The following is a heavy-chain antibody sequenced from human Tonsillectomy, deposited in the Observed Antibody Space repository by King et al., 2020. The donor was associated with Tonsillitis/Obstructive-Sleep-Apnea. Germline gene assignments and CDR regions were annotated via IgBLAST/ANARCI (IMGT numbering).Heavy chain of an antibody. Sequence: TLKESGPTLVKPTQTLTLTCSFSGFSLTTTGVGVGWIRQPPGKALEWLAVIYWDDDKRYSPFLKNRLTITKGTSENQVVLTMTNMDPVDTATYFCPHSRPTREIRYNWFTPWGQGTLVTVSS. CDR2: IYWDDDK. CDR1: GFSLTTTGVG. V-gene: IGHV2-5*02. J-gene: IGHJ5*02. D-gene: IGHD1-26*01. CDR3: PHSRPTREIRYNWFTP.